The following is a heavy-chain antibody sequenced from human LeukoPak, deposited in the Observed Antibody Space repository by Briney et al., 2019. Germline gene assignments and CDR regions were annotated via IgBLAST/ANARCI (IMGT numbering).Heavy chain of an antibody. CDR3: AREPEGDYYMDV. CDR2: IIPIFGTA. V-gene: IGHV1-69*05. CDR1: GYTFNTFD. Sequence: ASLKVSCKASGYTFNTFDINWVRQAPGQGLEWMGGIIPIFGTANYAQKFQGRVTITTDESTSTAYMELSSLRSEDTAVYYCAREPEGDYYMDVWGKGTTVTVSS. D-gene: IGHD1-14*01. J-gene: IGHJ6*03.